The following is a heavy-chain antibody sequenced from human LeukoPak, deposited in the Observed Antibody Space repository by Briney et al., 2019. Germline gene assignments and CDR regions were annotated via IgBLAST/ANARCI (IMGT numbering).Heavy chain of an antibody. V-gene: IGHV1-24*01. CDR1: GYTLTELS. D-gene: IGHD2-15*01. Sequence: GASVKVSCKVSGYTLTELSMHWVRQAPGKGLEWMGGFDPEDGETIYAQKFQGRVTMTEDTSTDTAYMELSSLRPEDTAVYYCATGHRVVVASSLFDYWGQGTLVTVSS. CDR3: ATGHRVVVASSLFDY. CDR2: FDPEDGET. J-gene: IGHJ4*02.